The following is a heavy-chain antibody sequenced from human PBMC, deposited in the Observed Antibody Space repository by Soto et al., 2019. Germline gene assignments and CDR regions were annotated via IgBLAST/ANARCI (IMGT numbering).Heavy chain of an antibody. CDR1: GGTFRNYP. D-gene: IGHD3-3*01. Sequence: ASVKVSCKASGGTFRNYPINWVRQAPGQGLEWMGSIFPLTGIPDYAQNFQARLTISADKSTSTAYMELSSLRSEDTAVYYCARDHAYYDFWSGYYTRPDYYYGMDVWGQGTTVTVSS. CDR3: ARDHAYYDFWSGYYTRPDYYYGMDV. J-gene: IGHJ6*02. CDR2: IFPLTGIP. V-gene: IGHV1-69*04.